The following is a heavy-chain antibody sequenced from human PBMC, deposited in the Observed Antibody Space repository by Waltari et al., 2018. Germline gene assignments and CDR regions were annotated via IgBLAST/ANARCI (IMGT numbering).Heavy chain of an antibody. CDR1: GFSHSTSGVG. D-gene: IGHD6-13*01. CDR2: IYWNDDK. Sequence: QITLKESGPTLVKPTQTLTLTCTFSGFSHSTSGVGVGWIRQPPGKALEWLALIYWNDDKRYSPSLTSRLNITQATSKNQVVLTMTNLDPVATATYYCARPYSSSWDDAFDIWGQGTMVTVSS. J-gene: IGHJ3*02. CDR3: ARPYSSSWDDAFDI. V-gene: IGHV2-5*01.